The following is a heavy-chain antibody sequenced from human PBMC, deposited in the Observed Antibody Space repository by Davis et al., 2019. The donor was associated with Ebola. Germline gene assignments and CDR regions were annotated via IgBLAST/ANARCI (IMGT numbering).Heavy chain of an antibody. V-gene: IGHV1-46*01. Sequence: ASVKVSCKASGYTFTSYYMHWVRQAPGQGLEWMGIINPSGGSTSYAQKFQGRVTMTRDTSTSTVYMELSSLRSEDTAVYYCARGATVAYYDYIWGSYRLDYWGQGTLVTVSS. CDR2: INPSGGST. J-gene: IGHJ4*02. D-gene: IGHD3-16*02. CDR3: ARGATVAYYDYIWGSYRLDY. CDR1: GYTFTSYY.